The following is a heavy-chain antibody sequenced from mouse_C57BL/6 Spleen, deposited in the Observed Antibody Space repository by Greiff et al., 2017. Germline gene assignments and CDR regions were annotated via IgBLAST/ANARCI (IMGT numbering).Heavy chain of an antibody. CDR1: GYTFTSYW. V-gene: IGHV1-5*01. CDR3: TRPDDCYYSNYFDY. Sequence: EVQLQQSGTVLARPGASVKMSCKTSGYTFTSYWMHWVKQRPGQGLEWIGAIYPGNSDTSYNQKFKGKAKLTAVTSTSTAYMELSSLTNEDSAVYYCTRPDDCYYSNYFDYWGQGTTRTVSS. CDR2: IYPGNSDT. J-gene: IGHJ2*01. D-gene: IGHD2-3*01.